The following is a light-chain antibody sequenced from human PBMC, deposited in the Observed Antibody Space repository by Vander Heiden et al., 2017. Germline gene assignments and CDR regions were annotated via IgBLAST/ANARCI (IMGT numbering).Light chain of an antibody. V-gene: IGLV1-40*01. Sequence: QSVLPPPPSVSGAPGQRATIACTGSSSNIGAGYDVHWYQQLPGTAPKLLIYGNSNRPSGVPDRFSGSKSGTSASLAITGLQAEDEADYYCQSYDSSLSGSVFGGGTKLTVL. CDR3: QSYDSSLSGSV. CDR1: SSNIGAGYD. J-gene: IGLJ2*01. CDR2: GNS.